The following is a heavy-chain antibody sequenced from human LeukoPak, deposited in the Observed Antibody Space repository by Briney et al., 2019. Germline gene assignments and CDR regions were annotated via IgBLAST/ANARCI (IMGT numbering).Heavy chain of an antibody. CDR2: ISGSAGST. Sequence: GGSLRLSCAASGFTFSTYAMSWVRQAPGKGLEWVSTISGSAGSTYYADSVKGRFTISRGNSKNTLYLQMNSLRAEDTAVYSCAKDFSSGYYITTFDYWGQGTLVTVSS. V-gene: IGHV3-23*01. J-gene: IGHJ4*02. CDR3: AKDFSSGYYITTFDY. CDR1: GFTFSTYA. D-gene: IGHD3-22*01.